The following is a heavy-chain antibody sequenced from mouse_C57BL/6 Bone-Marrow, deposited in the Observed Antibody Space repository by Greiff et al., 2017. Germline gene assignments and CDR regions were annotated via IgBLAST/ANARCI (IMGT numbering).Heavy chain of an antibody. CDR2: IDPSDSET. CDR3: ARLIYYYGSSYGDY. Sequence: VQLQQPGAELVRPGSSVKLSCKASGYTFTSYWMHWVTQRPIQGLEWIGNIDPSDSETHYNQKFKDKATLTVDKSSSTAYMQLSSLTSEDSAVYYCARLIYYYGSSYGDYWGQGTTLTVSS. J-gene: IGHJ2*01. D-gene: IGHD1-1*01. V-gene: IGHV1-52*01. CDR1: GYTFTSYW.